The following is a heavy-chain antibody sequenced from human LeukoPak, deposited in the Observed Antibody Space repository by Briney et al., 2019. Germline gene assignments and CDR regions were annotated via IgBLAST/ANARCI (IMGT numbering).Heavy chain of an antibody. Sequence: PSETLSLTCSVPGGRISSYYWSWIRQPPGKGLEWIGYIYYSGSTNYNPSLKSRVTISVDPSKNQFSLKLSSVTAADTAVYYCARNYDILTGYSEFDPWGQGTLVTVSS. CDR3: ARNYDILTGYSEFDP. CDR1: GGRISSYY. J-gene: IGHJ5*02. CDR2: IYYSGST. D-gene: IGHD3-9*01. V-gene: IGHV4-59*13.